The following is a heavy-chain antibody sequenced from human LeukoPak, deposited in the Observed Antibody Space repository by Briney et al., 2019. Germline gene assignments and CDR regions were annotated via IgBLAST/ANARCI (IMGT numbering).Heavy chain of an antibody. J-gene: IGHJ4*02. Sequence: PSETLSLTCAVYGGSFSGYYWSWIRQPPGKGLEWIGEINHSRSTNYNPSLKSRVTISVDTSKNQFSLKLSSVTAADTAVYYCARGGLHGGNSSNTPLGYWGQGTLVTVSS. CDR1: GGSFSGYY. CDR2: INHSRST. CDR3: ARGGLHGGNSSNTPLGY. V-gene: IGHV4-34*01. D-gene: IGHD4-23*01.